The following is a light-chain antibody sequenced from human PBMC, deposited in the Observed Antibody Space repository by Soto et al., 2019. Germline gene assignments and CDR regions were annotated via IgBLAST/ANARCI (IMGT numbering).Light chain of an antibody. J-gene: IGLJ1*01. CDR2: DVS. CDR1: SSDVGGYNY. Sequence: QSALTQPASVSGSHGQSITISCTGTSSDVGGYNYVSWYQQHPGKAPKLMIYDVSNRPSGVSNRFSGSKSGNTASLTISGLQAEDEADYYCCSYTSSSTYVFGTGTKLTVL. CDR3: CSYTSSSTYV. V-gene: IGLV2-14*01.